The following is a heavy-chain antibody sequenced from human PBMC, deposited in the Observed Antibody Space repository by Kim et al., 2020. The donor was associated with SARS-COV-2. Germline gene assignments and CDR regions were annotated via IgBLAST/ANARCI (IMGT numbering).Heavy chain of an antibody. J-gene: IGHJ6*02. CDR2: TYYGSKWSS. CDR3: TWRLGRSSQYNGMDV. Sequence: SQTLSLTCAISGDSVSSHSAVWNWIRQSPSRGLEWLGRTYYGSKWSSNYAVSVKSRIIINADTSKNQVSLQLNSVTPEDTAVYYCTWRLGRSSQYNGMDVWGQGTTVTVSS. V-gene: IGHV6-1*01. D-gene: IGHD6-19*01. CDR1: GDSVSSHSAV.